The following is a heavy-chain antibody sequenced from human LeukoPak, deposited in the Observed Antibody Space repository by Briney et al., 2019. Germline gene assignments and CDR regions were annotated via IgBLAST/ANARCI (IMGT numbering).Heavy chain of an antibody. CDR1: GFTFSDYY. D-gene: IGHD5-18*01. J-gene: IGHJ4*02. V-gene: IGHV3-11*01. Sequence: PGGSLRLSCAASGFTFSDYYMSWIRQAPGKGLEWVSYISSSGSSIYYADSVKGRFTISRDNAKNSLYLQMNSLRAEDTAVYYCARDRDTAMVFPDYFDYWGQGTLVTASS. CDR2: ISSSGSSI. CDR3: ARDRDTAMVFPDYFDY.